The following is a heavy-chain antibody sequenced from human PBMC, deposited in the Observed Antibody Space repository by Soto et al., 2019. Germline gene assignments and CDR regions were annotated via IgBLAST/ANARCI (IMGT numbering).Heavy chain of an antibody. D-gene: IGHD3-3*01. Sequence: SGPTLVNPTQTLTLTCTFSGFSLSTSGMCVSWIRQPPGKALEWLALIDWDDDKYYSTSLKTGLTISKDTSKNQVVLTMTNMDPVDTATYYCARYPVLRFLEWPRVLDYYGMDVWGQGTTVTVSS. CDR1: GFSLSTSGMC. J-gene: IGHJ6*02. CDR2: IDWDDDK. CDR3: ARYPVLRFLEWPRVLDYYGMDV. V-gene: IGHV2-70*01.